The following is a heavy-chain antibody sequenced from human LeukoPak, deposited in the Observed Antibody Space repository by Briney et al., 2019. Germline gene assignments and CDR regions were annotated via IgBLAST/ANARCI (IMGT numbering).Heavy chain of an antibody. Sequence: SQTLSLTCAVSDGSISSGGYSWSWIRQPPGKGLEWIGYIYHSGSTYYNPSLKSRVTISVDRSKNQFSLKLSSATAADTAVYYCASASGSYYNWFDPWGQGTLVTVSS. V-gene: IGHV4-30-2*01. J-gene: IGHJ5*02. CDR2: IYHSGST. D-gene: IGHD3-10*01. CDR3: ASASGSYYNWFDP. CDR1: DGSISSGGYS.